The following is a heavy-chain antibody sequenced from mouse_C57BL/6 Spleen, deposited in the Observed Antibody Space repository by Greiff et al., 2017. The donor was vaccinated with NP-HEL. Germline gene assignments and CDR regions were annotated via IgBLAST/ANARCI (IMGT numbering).Heavy chain of an antibody. CDR3: ARRYDYDVGYAMDY. V-gene: IGHV1-42*01. CDR2: INPSTGGT. D-gene: IGHD2-4*01. J-gene: IGHJ4*01. Sequence: EVQLQQSGPELVKPGASVKISCKASGYSFTGYYMNWVKQSPEKSLEWIGEINPSTGGTTYNQKFKAKATLTVDKSSSTADMQLKSLTSEDSAVYYFARRYDYDVGYAMDYWGQGTSVTVSS. CDR1: GYSFTGYY.